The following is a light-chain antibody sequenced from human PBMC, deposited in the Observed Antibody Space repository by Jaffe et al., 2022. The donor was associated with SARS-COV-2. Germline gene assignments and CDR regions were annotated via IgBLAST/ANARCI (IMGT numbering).Light chain of an antibody. J-gene: IGLJ2*01. V-gene: IGLV2-14*01. CDR1: SSDVGDYNY. CDR3: SSYTSSTTVV. CDR2: DVT. Sequence: QSALTQPASVSGSPGQSITISCTGTSSDVGDYNYVSWYQQHPGKAPKLMIYDVTNRPSGVPDRFSGSKSGNTASLTISGLQAEDEADYYCSSYTSSTTVVFGGGTKVTVL.